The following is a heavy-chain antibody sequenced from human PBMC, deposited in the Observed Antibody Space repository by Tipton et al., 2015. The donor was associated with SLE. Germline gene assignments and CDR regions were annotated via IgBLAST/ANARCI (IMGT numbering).Heavy chain of an antibody. CDR1: DGSLSGYY. V-gene: IGHV4-34*01. D-gene: IGHD6-13*01. Sequence: TLSLTCTVFDGSLSGYYWAWLRQSPGKGLEWIGEISHDGGANYNPSLESRDTISLETSKNQFSLKLTSVTAADTAVYYCARDGGQRVISGTYDFYYYGLDVWGQGTMVTVSS. J-gene: IGHJ6*02. CDR2: ISHDGGA. CDR3: ARDGGQRVISGTYDFYYYGLDV.